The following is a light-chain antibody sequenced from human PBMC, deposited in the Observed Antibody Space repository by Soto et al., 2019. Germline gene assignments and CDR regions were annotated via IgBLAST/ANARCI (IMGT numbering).Light chain of an antibody. CDR3: QQRSNWPPLT. J-gene: IGKJ4*01. CDR1: QSVGSN. V-gene: IGKV3-11*01. CDR2: DAS. Sequence: EIVLTQSPATLSLSPGERATLSCRASQSVGSNLAWYQQKPGQAPRLLIYDASNRATGIPARFSGSGSGTDFTLTISSLEPEDFAFYYCQQRSNWPPLTFGGGTKVEIK.